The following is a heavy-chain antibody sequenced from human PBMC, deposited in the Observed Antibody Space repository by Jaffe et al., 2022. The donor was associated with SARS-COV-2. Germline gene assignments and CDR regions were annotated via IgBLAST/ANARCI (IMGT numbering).Heavy chain of an antibody. CDR2: IYYSGST. V-gene: IGHV4-59*01. J-gene: IGHJ4*02. D-gene: IGHD3-22*01. Sequence: QVQLQESGPGLVKPSETLSLTCTVSGGSISSYYWSWIRQPPGKGLEWIGYIYYSGSTNYNPSLKSRVTISVDTSKNQFSLKLSSVTAADTAVYYCARDMPHYDSSGYYEGGFDYWGQGTLVTVSS. CDR1: GGSISSYY. CDR3: ARDMPHYDSSGYYEGGFDY.